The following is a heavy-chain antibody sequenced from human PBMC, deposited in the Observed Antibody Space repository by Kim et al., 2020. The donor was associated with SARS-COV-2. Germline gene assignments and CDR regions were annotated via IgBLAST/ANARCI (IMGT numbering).Heavy chain of an antibody. D-gene: IGHD3-16*01. Sequence: SETLSLTCAVYGGSISGYYWSWIRQPPGKGLEWIGEIYHSGSTNYNPSLKSRVTISVDTSKNQFSLKLSSVTAADTAVYYCARRRGGFRRGWLYYFGYWG. CDR1: GGSISGYY. CDR2: IYHSGST. V-gene: IGHV4-34*01. J-gene: IGHJ4*01. CDR3: ARRRGGFRRGWLYYFGY.